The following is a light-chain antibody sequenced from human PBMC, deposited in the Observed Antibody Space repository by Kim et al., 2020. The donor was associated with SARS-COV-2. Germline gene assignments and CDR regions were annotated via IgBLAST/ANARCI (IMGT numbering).Light chain of an antibody. CDR2: GAS. CDR1: QSISTY. V-gene: IGKV1-39*01. CDR3: QQSYRIPRT. Sequence: SASVVDRVTITCRASQSISTYLNWYQQKPGKVPKLLIYGASSLQSGVPSRFSSSRSGTDFTLTISTLQPEDFATYYCQQSYRIPRTFGQGTKLEI. J-gene: IGKJ2*01.